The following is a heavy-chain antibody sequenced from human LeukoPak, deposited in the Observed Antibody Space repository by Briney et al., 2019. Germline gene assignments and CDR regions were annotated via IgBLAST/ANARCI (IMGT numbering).Heavy chain of an antibody. Sequence: PGGSLRLSCAASGFTFSDYYMSWIRQAPGKGLEWVSYISSSGSTIYYADSVKGRFTISRDNSKNTLYLQMNSLRAEDTAVYYCAKGTGSGWSLDYWGQGTLVTVSS. CDR3: AKGTGSGWSLDY. CDR2: ISSSGSTI. D-gene: IGHD6-19*01. V-gene: IGHV3-11*04. CDR1: GFTFSDYY. J-gene: IGHJ4*02.